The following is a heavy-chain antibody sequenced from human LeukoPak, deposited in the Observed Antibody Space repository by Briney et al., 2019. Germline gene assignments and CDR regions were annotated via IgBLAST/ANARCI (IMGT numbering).Heavy chain of an antibody. CDR1: GGSFSGYY. CDR2: INHSGST. V-gene: IGHV4-34*01. D-gene: IGHD5-18*01. Sequence: SETLSLTCAVYGGSFSGYYWSWIRQPPGKGLEWIGEINHSGSTNYNPSLKSRVTISVDTSKNQFSLKLSSVTAADTAVYYCARDSSSNAFDIWGQGTMVTVSS. CDR3: ARDSSSNAFDI. J-gene: IGHJ3*02.